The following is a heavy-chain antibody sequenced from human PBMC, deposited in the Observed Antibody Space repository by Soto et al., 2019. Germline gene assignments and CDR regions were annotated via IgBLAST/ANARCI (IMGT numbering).Heavy chain of an antibody. CDR1: GFTFSSYA. V-gene: IGHV3-23*01. D-gene: IGHD2-8*02. CDR3: ANYWWSPEAFDI. CDR2: ISGSGGST. J-gene: IGHJ3*02. Sequence: PGGSLRLSCAASGFTFSSYAMSWVRQAPGKGLEWVSAISGSGGSTYYADSVKGRFTISRDNSKNTLYLQMNSLRAEDTAVYYCANYWWSPEAFDIWGQGTMVTVSS.